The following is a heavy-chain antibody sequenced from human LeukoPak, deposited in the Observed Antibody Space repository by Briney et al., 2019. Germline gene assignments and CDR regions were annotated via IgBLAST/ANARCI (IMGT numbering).Heavy chain of an antibody. Sequence: SETLSLTCTVSGGSISSYYWSWIRQPAGKGLEWIGLIYTSGSTNYNPSLKSRVTMSVDTSKNQFSLKLSSVTAADTAVYYCARGGYSGYDFAFYYYYYMDVWGKGTTVTVSS. CDR2: IYTSGST. CDR1: GGSISSYY. CDR3: ARGGYSGYDFAFYYYYYMDV. J-gene: IGHJ6*03. D-gene: IGHD5-12*01. V-gene: IGHV4-4*07.